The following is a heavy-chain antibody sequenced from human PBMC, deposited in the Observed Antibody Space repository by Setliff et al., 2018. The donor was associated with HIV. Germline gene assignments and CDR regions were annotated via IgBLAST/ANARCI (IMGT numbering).Heavy chain of an antibody. CDR2: IDQHESER. CDR1: EFTTFC. D-gene: IGHD3-22*01. CDR3: TRDLGYDSFDI. V-gene: IGHV3-7*01. Sequence: PGGSLRLSCSASEFTTFCMAWVRQAPGKGLEWVANIDQHESERYYTNSVRGRFTISRDNAKNSLYLQMNSLRGEDTALYYCTRDLGYDSFDIWGQGTMVTVSS. J-gene: IGHJ3*02.